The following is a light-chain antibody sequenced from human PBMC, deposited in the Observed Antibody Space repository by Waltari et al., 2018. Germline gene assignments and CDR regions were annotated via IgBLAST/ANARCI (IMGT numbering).Light chain of an antibody. J-gene: IGKJ2*01. CDR3: QHSYSIPFI. CDR2: GAT. CDR1: QSIGSY. Sequence: DIQMTQSPSSLSASVGDRVTITCRASQSIGSYLNWYQRKPGKAPNLLIYGATTLESGVPSRFTGSGSGTEFTLTINSLQPEDVATYYCQHSYSIPFIFGQGTKLEIK. V-gene: IGKV1-39*01.